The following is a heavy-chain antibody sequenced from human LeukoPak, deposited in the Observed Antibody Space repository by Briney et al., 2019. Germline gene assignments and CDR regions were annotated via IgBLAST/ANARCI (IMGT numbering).Heavy chain of an antibody. Sequence: GGTLRLSCAASGFTFSSYAMNWVRQAPGKGLEWVSFISGSADSTYYADSVKGRFTISRDNSKNTLYLQMNSLRAEDTAVYYCAKEGSGSYSHYWGQGTLVTVSS. D-gene: IGHD3-10*01. CDR1: GFTFSSYA. CDR2: ISGSADST. CDR3: AKEGSGSYSHY. J-gene: IGHJ4*02. V-gene: IGHV3-23*01.